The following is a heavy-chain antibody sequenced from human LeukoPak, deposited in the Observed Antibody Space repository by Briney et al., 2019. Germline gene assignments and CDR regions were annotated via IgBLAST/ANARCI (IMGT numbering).Heavy chain of an antibody. J-gene: IGHJ6*02. CDR2: ISSSSSYI. CDR3: ARDYCTNGVCFDYYYYGMDV. CDR1: GFTFSSYS. Sequence: GGSLRLSCAASGFTFSSYSMNWVRQAPGKGLEWVSSISSSSSYIYYADSVKGRFTISRDNAKNSLYLHMNSLRAEDTAVYYCARDYCTNGVCFDYYYYGMDVWGQGTTVTVSS. V-gene: IGHV3-21*01. D-gene: IGHD2-8*01.